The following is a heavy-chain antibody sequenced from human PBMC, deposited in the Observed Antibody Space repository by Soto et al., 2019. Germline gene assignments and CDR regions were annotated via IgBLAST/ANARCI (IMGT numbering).Heavy chain of an antibody. CDR2: ISAYNGNT. V-gene: IGHV1-18*01. Sequence: ASVKVSCKASGYTFTSYGISWVRQAPGQGLEWMGWISAYNGNTNYAQKLQGRVTMTTDTSTSTAYMELRSLRSDDTAVYYCARVSGHSGYDYNWFAPWGQGTLVTVSS. J-gene: IGHJ5*02. CDR3: ARVSGHSGYDYNWFAP. CDR1: GYTFTSYG. D-gene: IGHD5-12*01.